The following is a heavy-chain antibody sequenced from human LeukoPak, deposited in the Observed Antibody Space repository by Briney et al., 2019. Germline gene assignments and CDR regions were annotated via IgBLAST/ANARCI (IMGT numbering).Heavy chain of an antibody. CDR1: GFTFSSYA. V-gene: IGHV3-23*01. Sequence: GGSLRLSCAASGFTFSSYAMSWVRQAPGKGLEWVSAISGSGGSTYYADSVKGRFTISRDNSKNTLYLQMNSLRAEDTAVYYCAKLKLPYYCGSENWFDPWGQGTLVTVSS. CDR3: AKLKLPYYCGSENWFDP. J-gene: IGHJ5*02. CDR2: ISGSGGST. D-gene: IGHD3-10*01.